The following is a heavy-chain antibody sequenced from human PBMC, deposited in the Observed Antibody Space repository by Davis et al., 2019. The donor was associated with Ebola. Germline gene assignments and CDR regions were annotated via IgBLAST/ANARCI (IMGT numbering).Heavy chain of an antibody. CDR1: GYTFTSYA. CDR2: ITVGNGNT. Sequence: ASVKVSCKTSGYTFTSYAMHWVRQAPGQRLEWMGWITVGNGNTKYSQKFQGRVTITRDTSASTAYMELSSLRSEDTAVYYCARSHGSANFDYWGQGTLVTVSS. J-gene: IGHJ4*02. V-gene: IGHV1-3*01. D-gene: IGHD3-10*01. CDR3: ARSHGSANFDY.